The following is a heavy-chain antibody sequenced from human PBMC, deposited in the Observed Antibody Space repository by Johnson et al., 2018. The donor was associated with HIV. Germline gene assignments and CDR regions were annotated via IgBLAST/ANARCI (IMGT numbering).Heavy chain of an antibody. D-gene: IGHD3-22*01. J-gene: IGHJ3*01. V-gene: IGHV3-9*01. CDR3: ARGTTYYDSSGYEVGNAFDF. CDR1: GFNFDDYA. Sequence: VQLVESGGGLVQPGRSLRLSCAASGFNFDDYAMHWVRQAPGKGLEWVSGMSWNSGSIDYVDSVKGRFTISRDNAKNALYLQMNSLRAEDTAFYYCARGTTYYDSSGYEVGNAFDFWGQGTRVTVSS. CDR2: MSWNSGSI.